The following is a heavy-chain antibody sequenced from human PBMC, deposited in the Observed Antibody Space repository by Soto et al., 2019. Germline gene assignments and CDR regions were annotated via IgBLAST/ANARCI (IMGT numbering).Heavy chain of an antibody. CDR1: GFTFNTYG. J-gene: IGHJ6*02. D-gene: IGHD2-15*01. V-gene: IGHV3-33*01. CDR3: ARIDCTGGSCRPYPYYDMDV. CDR2: IWYDGSNK. Sequence: PGGSLRLSCAASGFTFNTYGMHWVRQAPGKGLEWVAVIWYDGSNKYYADSVKGRFTISRDNSKNTMYLQMNSLRVEDTAVYFCARIDCTGGSCRPYPYYDMDVWGQGTTVTVSS.